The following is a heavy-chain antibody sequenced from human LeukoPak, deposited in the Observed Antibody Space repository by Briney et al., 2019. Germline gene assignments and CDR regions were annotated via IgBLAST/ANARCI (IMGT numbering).Heavy chain of an antibody. CDR3: AKGNVYGGNGMDV. J-gene: IGHJ6*02. D-gene: IGHD4/OR15-4a*01. V-gene: IGHV3-23*01. Sequence: GGSLRLSCAASGFTFSSYSMDWVRQAPGKGLEWVSDISGSGGSTYHADSVKGRFTISRDNSKNTLYLQMNSLRAEDTAVYYCAKGNVYGGNGMDVWGQGTTVTVSS. CDR2: ISGSGGST. CDR1: GFTFSSYS.